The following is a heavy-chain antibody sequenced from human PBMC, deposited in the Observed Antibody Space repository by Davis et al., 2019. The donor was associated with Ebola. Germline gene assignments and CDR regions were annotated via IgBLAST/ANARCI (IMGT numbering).Heavy chain of an antibody. D-gene: IGHD1-1*01. V-gene: IGHV3-23*01. J-gene: IGHJ4*02. CDR2: ISGSGQST. CDR3: VKGTQNWLTFYFDS. Sequence: GGSLRLSCTSFRFSLSNYAVSWVRQSPARGLEWVSVISGSGQSTLYSDSVKGRFTISRDNSRDTVYLQMNSLRAEDTARYYCVKGTQNWLTFYFDSWGQGTLVPVSS. CDR1: RFSLSNYA.